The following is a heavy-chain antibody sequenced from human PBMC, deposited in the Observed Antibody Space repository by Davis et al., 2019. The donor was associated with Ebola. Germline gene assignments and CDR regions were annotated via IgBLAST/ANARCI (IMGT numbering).Heavy chain of an antibody. D-gene: IGHD2-2*01. Sequence: LSLTCAASGFTFDDYAMHWVRQAPGKGLEWVSGISWDGGSTYYADSVKGRFTISRDNSKNTLYLQMNSLRVEDTAVYYCAKGCSSSTICYVDYWGQGTLVTVSS. V-gene: IGHV3-23*01. CDR3: AKGCSSSTICYVDY. J-gene: IGHJ4*02. CDR2: ISWDGGST. CDR1: GFTFDDYA.